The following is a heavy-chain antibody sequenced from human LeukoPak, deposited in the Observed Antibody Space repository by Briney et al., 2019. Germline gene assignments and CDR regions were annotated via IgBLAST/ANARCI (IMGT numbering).Heavy chain of an antibody. CDR3: ARRGGTGPGQYFYGMDV. J-gene: IGHJ6*04. Sequence: GESLKISCKGSGYSFTNYWIGWVRQMPGKGLQWMGIIYPGDSNTRYSPSFQGQVTISVDKSITTAYLQWSSLKASDTAVYYCARRGGTGPGQYFYGMDVWGKGTTVIVSS. CDR1: GYSFTNYW. V-gene: IGHV5-51*01. CDR2: IYPGDSNT. D-gene: IGHD3/OR15-3a*01.